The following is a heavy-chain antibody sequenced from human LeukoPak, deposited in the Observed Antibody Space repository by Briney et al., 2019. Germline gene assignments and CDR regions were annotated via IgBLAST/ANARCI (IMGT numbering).Heavy chain of an antibody. CDR2: INTNTGNP. CDR3: ARDRGDFWSGYLPSVLTYYYYYGMDV. D-gene: IGHD3-3*01. CDR1: GYTFTSYA. Sequence: ASVKVSCKASGYTFTSYAMNWVRQAPGQGLEWMGWINTNTGNPTYAQGFTGRFVFSLDTSVSTAYLQISSLKAEDTAVYYCARDRGDFWSGYLPSVLTYYYYYGMDVWGQGTTVTVSS. V-gene: IGHV7-4-1*02. J-gene: IGHJ6*02.